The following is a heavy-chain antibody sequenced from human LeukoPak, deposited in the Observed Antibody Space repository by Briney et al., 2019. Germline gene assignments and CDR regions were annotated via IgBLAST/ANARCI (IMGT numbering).Heavy chain of an antibody. CDR3: ARAGDSESSSDFDY. J-gene: IGHJ4*02. D-gene: IGHD3-16*02. CDR2: IYYSGST. Sequence: SETLSLTCTVSGGSISSSSYYWGWIRQPPGKGLEWIGSIYYSGSTYYNPSLKSRVTISVDTSTNQFSLKLSSVTAADTAVYYCARAGDSESSSDFDYWGQGTLVTVSS. CDR1: GGSISSSSYY. V-gene: IGHV4-39*07.